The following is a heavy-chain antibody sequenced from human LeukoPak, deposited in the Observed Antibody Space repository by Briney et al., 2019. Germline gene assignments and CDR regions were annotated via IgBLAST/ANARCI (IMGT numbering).Heavy chain of an antibody. CDR3: ARGIYGYYVSGIDF. Sequence: SETLSLTCAVYGGSFSGYYWSWIRQPPGKGLEWIGEINHSGSTNYNPSLKSRVTISVDTSKNQFSLKLSSVTAADTAVYYCARGIYGYYVSGIDFWGQGTLVTVSS. J-gene: IGHJ4*02. CDR2: INHSGST. V-gene: IGHV4-34*01. CDR1: GGSFSGYY. D-gene: IGHD3-10*01.